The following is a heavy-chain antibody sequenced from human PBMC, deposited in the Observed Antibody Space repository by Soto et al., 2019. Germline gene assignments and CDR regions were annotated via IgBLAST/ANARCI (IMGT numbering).Heavy chain of an antibody. Sequence: GGSLRLSCVASGFTFSSYSMNWVRQAPGKGLEWVSYISSSSSTIYYADSVKGRFTISRDNAKNSLYLQMNSLRAEDTAVYYCASGLGTYEQQLVLDAFDIWGQGTMVTVSS. CDR1: GFTFSSYS. J-gene: IGHJ3*02. V-gene: IGHV3-48*04. CDR2: ISSSSSTI. CDR3: ASGLGTYEQQLVLDAFDI. D-gene: IGHD6-13*01.